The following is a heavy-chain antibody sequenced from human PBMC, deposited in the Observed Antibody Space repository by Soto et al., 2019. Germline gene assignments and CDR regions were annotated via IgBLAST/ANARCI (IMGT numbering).Heavy chain of an antibody. CDR2: IYYGSTA. CDR1: GHSISSSHL. CDR3: DRDGSVGTGWFDP. Sequence: PSDTLPLTGVVCGHSISSSHLWGWLRQPPWKGLDWIGSIYYGSTAYYNPSLKSRVTISKDMSNNQFSLSLSSVTAADTAVYYCDRDGSVGTGWFDPWGQGTLVTVS. V-gene: IGHV4-38-2*02. J-gene: IGHJ5*02. D-gene: IGHD1-26*01.